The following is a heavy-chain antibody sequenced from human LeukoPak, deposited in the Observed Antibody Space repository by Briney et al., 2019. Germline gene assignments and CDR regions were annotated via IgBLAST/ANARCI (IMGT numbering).Heavy chain of an antibody. J-gene: IGHJ4*02. Sequence: GGSLRLSCAASGFTFSSYAMSWVRQAPGKGLEWVSGISGSGGSTYYADSVKGRFTISRDNSKNTLYLQMNSLRAEDTAVYYCWKNQNPLRLLYYFDYWGQGTPVTVSS. CDR1: GFTFSSYA. D-gene: IGHD5-18*01. V-gene: IGHV3-23*01. CDR3: WKNQNPLRLLYYFDY. CDR2: ISGSGGST.